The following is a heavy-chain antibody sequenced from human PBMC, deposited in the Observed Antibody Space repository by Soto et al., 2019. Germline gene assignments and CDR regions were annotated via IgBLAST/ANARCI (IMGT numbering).Heavy chain of an antibody. CDR1: GGSISSSSYY. D-gene: IGHD2-15*01. J-gene: IGHJ4*02. Sequence: QLQLQESGPGLVKPSETLSLTCTVSGGSISSSSYYWGWIRHPPGKGLEWIGSIYYSGTTYYNPSLKSRVTISVDTSKYQFSLKLSSVTAADTAVYYCARHTPAISISDHWGQGTLVTVSS. CDR3: ARHTPAISISDH. CDR2: IYYSGTT. V-gene: IGHV4-39*01.